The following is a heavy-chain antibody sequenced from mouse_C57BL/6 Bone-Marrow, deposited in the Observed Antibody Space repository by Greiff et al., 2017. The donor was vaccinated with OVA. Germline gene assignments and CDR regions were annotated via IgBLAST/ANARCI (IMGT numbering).Heavy chain of an antibody. Sequence: QSCTASGYTFTSYWMHWVKQRPGRGLEWIGRIDPNSGGTKYNEKFKSKATLTVDKPSSTAYMQLSSLTSEDSAVYYCARSYYYGSRYFDYWGQGTTLTVSS. CDR1: GYTFTSYW. D-gene: IGHD1-1*01. CDR2: IDPNSGGT. J-gene: IGHJ2*01. V-gene: IGHV1-72*01. CDR3: ARSYYYGSRYFDY.